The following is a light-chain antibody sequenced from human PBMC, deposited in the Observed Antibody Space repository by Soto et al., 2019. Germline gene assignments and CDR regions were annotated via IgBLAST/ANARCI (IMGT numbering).Light chain of an antibody. CDR2: EVN. Sequence: QSALTQPASVSGSPGQSITISCTGTSNDVGGYNLVSWFQQHPGKAPQLMISEVNKLPSGVSNRFSGSKSANTASLTISGLQAEDEADYYCCSHVGGSSPQWVFGGGTKLTVL. CDR1: SNDVGGYNL. J-gene: IGLJ3*02. V-gene: IGLV2-23*02. CDR3: CSHVGGSSPQWV.